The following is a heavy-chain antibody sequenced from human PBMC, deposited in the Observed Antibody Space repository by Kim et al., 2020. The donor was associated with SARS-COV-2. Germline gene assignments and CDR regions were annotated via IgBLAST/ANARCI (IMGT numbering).Heavy chain of an antibody. CDR1: GGTFGNYG. CDR2: IIPVSDTR. V-gene: IGHV1-69*13. J-gene: IGHJ6*02. Sequence: SVKVSCKSSGGTFGNYGFAWVRLAPGQGLEWMGGIIPVSDTRDYAQEFQGRVTFIADESTSTVYMELTTLKSDDTAVYYCARARTGSLYYFFGMDVWGPGTTVTVSS. D-gene: IGHD1-1*01. CDR3: ARARTGSLYYFFGMDV.